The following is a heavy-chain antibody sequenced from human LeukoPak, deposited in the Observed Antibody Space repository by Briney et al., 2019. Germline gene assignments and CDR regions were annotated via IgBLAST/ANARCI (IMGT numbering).Heavy chain of an antibody. CDR3: ARDRQPGFDY. D-gene: IGHD1-14*01. CDR2: IYYSGST. J-gene: IGHJ4*02. V-gene: IGHV4-59*01. Sequence: SETLSLTCTVSGGSISSYYWSRIRQPPGKGLEWIGYIYYSGSTNYNPSLKSRVTISVDTSKNQFSLKLSSVTAADTAVHYCARDRQPGFDYWGQGTLVTVSS. CDR1: GGSISSYY.